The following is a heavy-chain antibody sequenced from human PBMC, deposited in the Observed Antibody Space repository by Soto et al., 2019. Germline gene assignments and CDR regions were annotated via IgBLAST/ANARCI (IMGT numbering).Heavy chain of an antibody. CDR3: ARGTIAAPSDYYYYYSGMDV. D-gene: IGHD6-6*01. Sequence: ASVKVSCKASGYTFPSYGISWVRQAPGQGLEWMGWISAYNGNTNYAQKLQGRVTMTTDTSTSTAYMELRSLRSDDTAVYYCARGTIAAPSDYYYYYSGMDVWGQGTMVTVS. CDR2: ISAYNGNT. V-gene: IGHV1-18*01. CDR1: GYTFPSYG. J-gene: IGHJ6*02.